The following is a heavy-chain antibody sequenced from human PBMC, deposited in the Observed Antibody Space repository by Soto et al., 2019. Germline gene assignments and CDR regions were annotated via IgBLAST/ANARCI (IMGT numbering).Heavy chain of an antibody. D-gene: IGHD2-15*01. J-gene: IGHJ5*02. CDR1: GGSITSGGSF. CDR2: IGYSGAT. Sequence: SETLSLTCTVSGGSITSGGSFWSWIRQHPGKGPEWIAFIGYSGATSYNPSLASRVTISADTYKSQFSLNLRSVTAADTAVYYCARGGASSKWFAPWGQGTLVTAPQ. CDR3: ARGGASSKWFAP. V-gene: IGHV4-31*03.